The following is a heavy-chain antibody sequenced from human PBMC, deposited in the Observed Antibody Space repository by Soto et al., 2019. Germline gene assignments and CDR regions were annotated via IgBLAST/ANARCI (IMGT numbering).Heavy chain of an antibody. CDR2: ISCITSYI. CDR3: ARVVDYCDPYYYYGMDV. V-gene: IGHV3-21*01. J-gene: IGHJ6*02. CDR1: GCTFSSYS. D-gene: IGHD3-22*01. Sequence: VQLVESGGGLVKPGGSLRLSCAASGCTFSSYSMNWVRQAPGKGLEWVSSISCITSYIYYADSVKGRFTISRDNAKNSLYLQMNSLRAEDTAVYYCARVVDYCDPYYYYGMDVWGQGTTVTVSS.